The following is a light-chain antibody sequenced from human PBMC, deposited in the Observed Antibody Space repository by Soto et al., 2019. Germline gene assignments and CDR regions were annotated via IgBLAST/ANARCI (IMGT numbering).Light chain of an antibody. J-gene: IGLJ3*02. CDR3: QSYDSSLSGSWV. Sequence: QSVLTQPPSVSGAPGQRVTISSTGSSSNIGAGYDVHWYQQLPGTAPKLLIYGNSNRPSGVPDRFSGSKSGTSASLATTGLQAEDEAEYYCQSYDSSLSGSWVFGGGTKVTVL. CDR2: GNS. V-gene: IGLV1-40*01. CDR1: SSNIGAGYD.